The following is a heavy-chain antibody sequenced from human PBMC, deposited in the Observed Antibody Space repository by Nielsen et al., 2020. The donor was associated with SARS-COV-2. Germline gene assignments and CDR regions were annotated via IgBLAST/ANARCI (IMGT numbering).Heavy chain of an antibody. CDR2: ISGSGGST. CDR3: ARVDCSGGSCYVGYYYYGMDV. D-gene: IGHD2-15*01. J-gene: IGHJ6*02. CDR1: GFTFSSYA. Sequence: GGSLRLSCAASGFTFSSYAMSWVRQAPGKGLEWVSAISGSGGSTYYADSVKGRFTISRDNAKNSLYLQMNSLRDEDTAVYYCARVDCSGGSCYVGYYYYGMDVWGQGTTVTVSS. V-gene: IGHV3-23*01.